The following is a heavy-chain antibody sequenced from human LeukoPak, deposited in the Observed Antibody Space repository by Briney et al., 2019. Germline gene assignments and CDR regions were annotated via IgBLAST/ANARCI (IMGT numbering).Heavy chain of an antibody. J-gene: IGHJ4*02. V-gene: IGHV4-59*08. CDR2: IYYSGST. CDR1: GGSISSYY. Sequence: PSETLSLTCTVSGGSISSYYWSWIRQPPGKGLEWIGNIYYSGSTNYNPSLKSRVTISVDTSKNQFSLKLSSVTAADTAVYYCARINYYGSGSYYRFDYWGQGTLVTVSS. CDR3: ARINYYGSGSYYRFDY. D-gene: IGHD3-10*01.